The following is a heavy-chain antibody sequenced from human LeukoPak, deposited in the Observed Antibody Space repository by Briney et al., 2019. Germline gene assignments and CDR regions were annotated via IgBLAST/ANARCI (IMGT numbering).Heavy chain of an antibody. CDR2: IRSKAYGETA. CDR1: GSTFGDYA. D-gene: IGHD1-1*01. J-gene: IGHJ4*02. V-gene: IGHV3-49*03. Sequence: GFLRLSCTASGSTFGDYAMSWIRQAPGKGLEWVGFIRSKAYGETADYAASVKGRFTISRDDSKAIAYLQMNSLKTEDTAVYHCTRDRGAYNLYDYWGQGTLVTVSS. CDR3: TRDRGAYNLYDY.